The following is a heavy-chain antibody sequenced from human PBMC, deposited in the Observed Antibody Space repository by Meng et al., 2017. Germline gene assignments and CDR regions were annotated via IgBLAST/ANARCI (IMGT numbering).Heavy chain of an antibody. D-gene: IGHD3-10*01. V-gene: IGHV1-69*06. CDR2: IIPIFGTA. Sequence: SVKVSCKASGYTFTSYDINWVRQATGQGLEWMGGIIPIFGTANYAQKFQGRVTITADKSTSTAYMELSSLRSADTAVYYCARFEGIRGVIKQGWFDPWGQGNLVTVSS. J-gene: IGHJ5*01. CDR3: ARFEGIRGVIKQGWFDP. CDR1: GYTFTSYD.